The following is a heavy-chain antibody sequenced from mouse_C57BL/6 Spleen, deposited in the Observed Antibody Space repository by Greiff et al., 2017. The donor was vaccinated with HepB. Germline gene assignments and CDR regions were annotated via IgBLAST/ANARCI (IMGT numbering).Heavy chain of an antibody. Sequence: QVQLKESGAELARPGASVKLSCKASGYTFTSYGISWVKQRTGQGLEWIGEIYPRSGNTYYNEKFKGKATLTADKSSSTAYMELRSLTSEDSAVYFCASPIYYGYDGGYYFDYWGQGTTLTVSS. V-gene: IGHV1-81*01. D-gene: IGHD2-2*01. J-gene: IGHJ2*01. CDR1: GYTFTSYG. CDR3: ASPIYYGYDGGYYFDY. CDR2: IYPRSGNT.